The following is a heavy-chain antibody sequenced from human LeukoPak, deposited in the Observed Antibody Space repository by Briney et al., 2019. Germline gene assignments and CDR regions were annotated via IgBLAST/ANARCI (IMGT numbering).Heavy chain of an antibody. Sequence: KASETLSLTCTVSGDSTSNFYWNWIRQSPGKGLEWIGNIHYSGSSVYNPSLKSRGTISIDTSRRQFFLNLNSVTAADTAVYFCALAPNSNWFDFWGPRTLVTVSS. V-gene: IGHV4-59*03. CDR3: ALAPNSNWFDF. CDR2: IHYSGSS. D-gene: IGHD2-8*01. J-gene: IGHJ5*01. CDR1: GDSTSNFY.